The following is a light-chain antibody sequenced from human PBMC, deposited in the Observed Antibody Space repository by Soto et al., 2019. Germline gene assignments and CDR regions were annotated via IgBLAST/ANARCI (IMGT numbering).Light chain of an antibody. CDR2: GAS. CDR1: QSVNSN. J-gene: IGKJ3*01. CDR3: QQYNNWPPGFT. V-gene: IGKV3-15*01. Sequence: EIVMTQSPATLYVSPGERATLSCRASQSVNSNLAWYQQKPGQAPRLLIYGASTRATGITARFSGSGSGTEFTLTISSLQSEDFAVYYCQQYNNWPPGFTFGPGTKVDIK.